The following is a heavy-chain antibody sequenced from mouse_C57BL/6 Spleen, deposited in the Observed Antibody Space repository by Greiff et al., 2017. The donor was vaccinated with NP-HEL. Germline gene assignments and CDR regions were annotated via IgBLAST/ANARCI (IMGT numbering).Heavy chain of an antibody. CDR1: GYTFTSYW. V-gene: IGHV1-55*01. CDR2: IYPGSGST. Sequence: VQLQQSGAELVKPGASVKMSCKASGYTFTSYWIPWVKQRPGQGLEWIGDIYPGSGSTNYNEKFQSKATLTVDTSSSTAYMQLSSLTSEDSAVYYCARCDYGSKPPWYFDVWGTGTTVTVSS. CDR3: ARCDYGSKPPWYFDV. D-gene: IGHD1-1*01. J-gene: IGHJ1*03.